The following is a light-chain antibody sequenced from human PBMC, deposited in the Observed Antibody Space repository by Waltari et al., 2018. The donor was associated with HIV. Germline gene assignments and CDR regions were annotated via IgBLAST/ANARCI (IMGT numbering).Light chain of an antibody. Sequence: DIQMTQSPSSLSASVGDRVTITCRASQGISSYLAWFQQKPGKAPKSLIYGASSLQSGGPSNFSGSGSGTDFTLTINGLQPEDFATYYCQQYSSYPLTFGGGTTVEIK. CDR3: QQYSSYPLT. J-gene: IGKJ4*01. CDR2: GAS. V-gene: IGKV1-16*02. CDR1: QGISSY.